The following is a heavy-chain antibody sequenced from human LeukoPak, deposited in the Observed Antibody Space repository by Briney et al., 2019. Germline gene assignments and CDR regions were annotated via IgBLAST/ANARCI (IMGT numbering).Heavy chain of an antibody. Sequence: GGSLRLSCAASGFTFSSYGMHWVRQAPGKGLEWVAVISYDGSNKYYADSVKGRFTISRDNSKNTLYLQMSSLRSEDTAVYYCARDGSSAKKRYCSGGSCSDDAFDIWGQGTMVTVSS. J-gene: IGHJ3*02. CDR3: ARDGSSAKKRYCSGGSCSDDAFDI. D-gene: IGHD2-15*01. CDR2: ISYDGSNK. V-gene: IGHV3-30*03. CDR1: GFTFSSYG.